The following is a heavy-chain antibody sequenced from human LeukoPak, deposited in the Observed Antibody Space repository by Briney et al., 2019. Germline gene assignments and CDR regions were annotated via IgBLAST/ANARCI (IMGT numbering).Heavy chain of an antibody. D-gene: IGHD2-2*01. V-gene: IGHV4-4*07. Sequence: PSETLSLTCSVSGGSISYYYWTWIRQPAGKGLEWIGRIYTSGGTNYNPSLKSRVTTSVDTSKIQFSLKLSSVTAADTAVYYCARGVVPASHFDYWGQGTLVTVSS. CDR3: ARGVVPASHFDY. CDR2: IYTSGGT. J-gene: IGHJ4*02. CDR1: GGSISYYY.